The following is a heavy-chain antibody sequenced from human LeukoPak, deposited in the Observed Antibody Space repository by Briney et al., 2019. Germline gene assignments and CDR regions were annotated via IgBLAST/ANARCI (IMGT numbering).Heavy chain of an antibody. J-gene: IGHJ2*01. CDR3: ARRTRNSISSPWYFDL. D-gene: IGHD6-6*01. Sequence: SVKVSCKASGGTFSSYAISWVRQAPGQGLEWMGGIIPMFGTATYAQKFQGRVTITTDESTSTAYMELSNLISEDTAVYYCARRTRNSISSPWYFDLWGRGTLVTVSS. V-gene: IGHV1-69*05. CDR2: IIPMFGTA. CDR1: GGTFSSYA.